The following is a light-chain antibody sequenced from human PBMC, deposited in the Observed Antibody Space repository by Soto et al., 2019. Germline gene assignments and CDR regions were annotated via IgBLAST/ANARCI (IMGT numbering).Light chain of an antibody. CDR3: QHSYNVPRT. CDR1: QNIGMS. CDR2: GAS. V-gene: IGKV1-39*01. J-gene: IGKJ1*01. Sequence: DIQMTQSPSSLSASVGDRVAITCRAGQNIGMSLNWFQQKPGKAPKLLIYGASALQSGVPTRFSGSGSGTDFTLTITSLQPEDFATYYGQHSYNVPRTFGQGTRLDIK.